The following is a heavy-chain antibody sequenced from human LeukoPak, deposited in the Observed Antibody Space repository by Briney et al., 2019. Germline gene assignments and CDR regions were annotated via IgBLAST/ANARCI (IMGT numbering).Heavy chain of an antibody. CDR2: IRSKANSYAT. CDR1: GFTFSGSA. CDR3: TRRYSSGWQAIDY. V-gene: IGHV3-73*01. D-gene: IGHD6-19*01. Sequence: PGGSLRLSCAASGFTFSGSAMHWVRQASGKGLERVGRIRSKANSYATAYAASVKGRFTISRDDSKNTAYLQMNSLKTEDTAVYYCTRRYSSGWQAIDYWGQGTLVTVSS. J-gene: IGHJ4*02.